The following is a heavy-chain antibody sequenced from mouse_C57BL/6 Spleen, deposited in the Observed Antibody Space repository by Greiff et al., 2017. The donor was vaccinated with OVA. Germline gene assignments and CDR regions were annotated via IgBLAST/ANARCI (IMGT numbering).Heavy chain of an antibody. Sequence: EVMLVESEGGLVQPGSSMKLSCTASGFTFSDYYMAWVRQVPEKGLEWVANINYDGSSTYYLDSLKSRFIISRDNAKNILYLQMSSLKSEDTATYYCARDREEAMDYWGQGTSVTVSS. CDR3: ARDREEAMDY. J-gene: IGHJ4*01. V-gene: IGHV5-16*01. CDR1: GFTFSDYY. CDR2: INYDGSST.